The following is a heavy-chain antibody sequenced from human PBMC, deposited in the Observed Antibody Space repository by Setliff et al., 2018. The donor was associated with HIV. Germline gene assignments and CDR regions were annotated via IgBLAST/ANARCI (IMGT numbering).Heavy chain of an antibody. J-gene: IGHJ4*02. CDR2: IYYSGST. CDR3: ARVNRGCSSTSCSNDY. D-gene: IGHD2-2*01. V-gene: IGHV4-39*07. Sequence: PSETLSLTCTVSGGSISSSSYYWGWIRQPPGKGLEWIGSIYYSGSTYYSPSLKSRVTISVDTSKNQFSLKLSSVTAADTAVYYCARVNRGCSSTSCSNDYWGQGTLVTVSS. CDR1: GGSISSSSYY.